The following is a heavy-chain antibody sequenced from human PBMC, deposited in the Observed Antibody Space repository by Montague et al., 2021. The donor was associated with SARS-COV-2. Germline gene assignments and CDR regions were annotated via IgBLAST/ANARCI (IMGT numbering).Heavy chain of an antibody. Sequence: SETLSLTCTVSGVSVTDYYWSWIRQPPGKGLEWVGDFFYNKGTNYNPSLKSRVTISVDTSKNQFSLRLTSVTAADTAIYYCVRHPHYDGLDGHPDFWDQGTLVTVSS. CDR3: VRHPHYDGLDGHPDF. J-gene: IGHJ4*02. CDR1: GVSVTDYY. D-gene: IGHD3-16*01. V-gene: IGHV4-59*08. CDR2: FFYNKGT.